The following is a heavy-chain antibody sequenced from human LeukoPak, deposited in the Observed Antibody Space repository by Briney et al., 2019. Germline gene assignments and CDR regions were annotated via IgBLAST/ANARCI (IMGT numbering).Heavy chain of an antibody. CDR3: ATDRSYTVDI. J-gene: IGHJ3*02. Sequence: GGSLRLSCAASGFSFSATWMHWVRQAPGKGLEWVSRIHSDGINMIYADSVKGRFTISRDNAKNTVFLQMDGLRAEDTAVYYCATDRSYTVDIWGQGTMVTVSS. CDR1: GFSFSATW. V-gene: IGHV3-74*01. CDR2: IHSDGINM.